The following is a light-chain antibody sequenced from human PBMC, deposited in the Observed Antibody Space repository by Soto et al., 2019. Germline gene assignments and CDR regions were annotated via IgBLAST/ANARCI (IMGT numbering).Light chain of an antibody. J-gene: IGKJ1*01. Sequence: DIVLTQSPGTLSLSPGERATLSCRASQSVSSNYLAWYQQKPGQAPRLLIHGASIRATGVPDRFSGSGSGTDFTLTISRLEPEDFAVYHCQQYGSLSWTFGQGTKVEIK. CDR1: QSVSSNY. CDR3: QQYGSLSWT. V-gene: IGKV3-20*01. CDR2: GAS.